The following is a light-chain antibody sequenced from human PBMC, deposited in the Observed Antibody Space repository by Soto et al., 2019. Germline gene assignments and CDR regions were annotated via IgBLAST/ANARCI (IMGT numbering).Light chain of an antibody. CDR2: DAS. CDR1: QSISSW. V-gene: IGKV1-5*01. J-gene: IGKJ4*01. CDR3: QQYDNYKPLT. Sequence: DIQMTQSPSTLSASVGDRVTITCRASQSISSWLAWYQQKPGKAPKLLIFDASSLESETPSRFSGRRSGTQFTLTINGLQPDDFATYYCQQYDNYKPLTFGGGTKVDIK.